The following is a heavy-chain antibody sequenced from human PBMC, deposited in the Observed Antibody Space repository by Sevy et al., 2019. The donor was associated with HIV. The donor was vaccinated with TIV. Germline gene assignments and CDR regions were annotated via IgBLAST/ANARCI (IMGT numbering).Heavy chain of an antibody. D-gene: IGHD3-16*01. Sequence: SETLSLTCAVSGGSISSGGYSWSWIRQPPGKGLEWIGYIYHSGSTYYNPSLKSRVTISVDRSKNQFSLKLSSVTAADTAVYYCARMGPPNWFDPWGQRTLVTVSS. J-gene: IGHJ5*02. CDR2: IYHSGST. CDR3: ARMGPPNWFDP. V-gene: IGHV4-30-2*01. CDR1: GGSISSGGYS.